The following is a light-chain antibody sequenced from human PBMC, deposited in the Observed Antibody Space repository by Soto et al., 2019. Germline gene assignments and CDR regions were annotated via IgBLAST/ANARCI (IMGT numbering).Light chain of an antibody. CDR3: AAWDDSLNGPV. CDR2: NNN. CDR1: SSNIGSDT. J-gene: IGLJ7*01. Sequence: QSVLTQPPSASGTPGQRVTISCSGSSSNIGSDTVNWYQHVPGTAPKLLIYNNNQRPSGVPDRFSGSKSGTSASLAISGLQSEDEADYFCAAWDDSLNGPVFGGGTKLTVL. V-gene: IGLV1-44*01.